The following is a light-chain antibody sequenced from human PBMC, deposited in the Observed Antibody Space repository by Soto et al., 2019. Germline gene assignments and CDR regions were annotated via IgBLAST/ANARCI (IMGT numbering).Light chain of an antibody. CDR2: DAS. CDR1: QSISSN. Sequence: EIVMTQSPATLSVSPGGRATLSCRASQSISSNLAWFQQQPGQAPRLLIYDASTRATGVPARFSGSGSGTGFTLSISSLQSEYFAVHDCQHYTSWSPITFGQGTKVEIK. J-gene: IGKJ1*01. V-gene: IGKV3-15*01. CDR3: QHYTSWSPIT.